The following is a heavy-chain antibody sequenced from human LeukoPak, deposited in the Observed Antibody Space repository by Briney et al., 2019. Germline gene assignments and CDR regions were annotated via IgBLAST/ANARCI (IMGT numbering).Heavy chain of an antibody. CDR1: GYTFTGYY. CDR2: IHPNSGGT. J-gene: IGHJ6*03. V-gene: IGHV1-2*02. Sequence: ASVKVSCKASGYTFTGYYMHWVRQAPGQGREGMGWIHPNSGGTNYAQKFQGRVTMTRDTSISTAYMELSRLRSEDTAVYFCATHSPEWRYSGYYNYYYMDVWGNGTTVTVSS. D-gene: IGHD5-12*01. CDR3: ATHSPEWRYSGYYNYYYMDV.